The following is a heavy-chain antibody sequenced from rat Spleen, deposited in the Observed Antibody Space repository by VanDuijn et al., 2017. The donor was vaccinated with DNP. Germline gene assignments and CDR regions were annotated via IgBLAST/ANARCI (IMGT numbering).Heavy chain of an antibody. Sequence: EVKLLESGGGLVQPGDSMRLSCAASGFTFTDFYMNWIRQPAGKAPEWLGFIRNKANGYTTEYNASVKGRFTISRDNTQNMLYLQMNTLTAEDTATYYCARWITKAHLDYWGQGVMVTVSS. J-gene: IGHJ2*01. CDR1: GFTFTDFY. D-gene: IGHD1-12*01. V-gene: IGHV7-7*01. CDR3: ARWITKAHLDY. CDR2: IRNKANGYTT.